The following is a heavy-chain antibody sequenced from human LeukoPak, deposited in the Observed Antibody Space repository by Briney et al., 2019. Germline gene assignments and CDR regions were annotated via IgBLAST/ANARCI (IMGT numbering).Heavy chain of an antibody. J-gene: IGHJ6*03. CDR1: GFTFSSYA. V-gene: IGHV3-23*01. D-gene: IGHD6-19*01. CDR3: AREVSSSSGWYGSYYYYYMDV. CDR2: ISGSGGST. Sequence: GGSLRLSCAASGFTFSSYAMSWVRQAPGKGLEWVSAISGSGGSTYYADSVKGRFTISRDNSKNTLYLQMNSLRAEDTAVYYCAREVSSSSGWYGSYYYYYMDVWGKGTTVTVSS.